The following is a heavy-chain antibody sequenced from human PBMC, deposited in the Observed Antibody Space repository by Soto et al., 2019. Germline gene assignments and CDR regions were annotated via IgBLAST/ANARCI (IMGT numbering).Heavy chain of an antibody. V-gene: IGHV3-9*01. CDR2: ISWNSGNL. CDR3: AKAPVYGSGGWFDP. D-gene: IGHD3-10*01. CDR1: GFIFKNYA. Sequence: GGSLRLSCEASGFIFKNYAMVWVRQGPGKGLEWVSSISWNSGNLDYGDSVKGRFTISRDNAKNSLYLQMNSLRTEDTAWYFCAKAPVYGSGGWFDPWGQGT. J-gene: IGHJ5*02.